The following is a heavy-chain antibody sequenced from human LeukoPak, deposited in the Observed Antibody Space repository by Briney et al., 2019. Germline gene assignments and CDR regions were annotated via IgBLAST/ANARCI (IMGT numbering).Heavy chain of an antibody. CDR1: GFTFSSYW. CDR3: VNYGWGRPA. Sequence: GGSLRLSCAASGFTFSSYWMHWVRQAPGKGLVCVSRIRSDGSDTTYADSVKGRFTISRDNAKNMLYLQMNSLRAEDTAVYYCVNYGWGRPAWGQGTLVTVSS. J-gene: IGHJ4*02. V-gene: IGHV3-74*03. D-gene: IGHD3-10*01. CDR2: IRSDGSDT.